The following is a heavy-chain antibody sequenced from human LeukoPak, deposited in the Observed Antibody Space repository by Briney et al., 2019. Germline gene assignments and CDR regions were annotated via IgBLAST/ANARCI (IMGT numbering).Heavy chain of an antibody. V-gene: IGHV4-30-2*01. D-gene: IGHD2-15*01. J-gene: IGHJ4*02. CDR1: GGSISSGGYS. CDR2: IYHSRST. Sequence: PSETLSLTCAVSGGSISSGGYSWSWIRQPPGKGLEWIGYIYHSRSTYYNPSLKSRVTISVDRSKNQFSLKLSSVTAADTAVYYCARGRCSGGSCYPDYWGQGTLVTVSS. CDR3: ARGRCSGGSCYPDY.